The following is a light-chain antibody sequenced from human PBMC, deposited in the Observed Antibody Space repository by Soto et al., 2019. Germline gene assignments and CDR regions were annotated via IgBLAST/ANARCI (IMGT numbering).Light chain of an antibody. V-gene: IGKV3D-15*01. Sequence: ETVMTQSPATLSVSPGERATLSCMASQSVSSKLAWYQQKPGQAPRLLIYGASTRATGIPARFSGSGSGTEFTLSISSLQSEDFAVYYCQQYNNWPPITFGQGTRLEI. CDR1: QSVSSK. J-gene: IGKJ5*01. CDR2: GAS. CDR3: QQYNNWPPIT.